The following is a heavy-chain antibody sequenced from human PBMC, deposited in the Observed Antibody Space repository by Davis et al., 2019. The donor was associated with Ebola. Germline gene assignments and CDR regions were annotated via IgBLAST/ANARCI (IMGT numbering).Heavy chain of an antibody. D-gene: IGHD3-22*01. CDR1: GYTFTGYY. CDR3: ARGGITMMVVPRDYYYGLDV. V-gene: IGHV1-2*06. J-gene: IGHJ6*02. Sequence: ASVKVSCKASGYTFTGYYMHWVRQAPGQGLEWMGRINPYTGDTNYAQKFQGRVTMSRDTSTSTAYMEMSRLRSDDTAVYFCARGGITMMVVPRDYYYGLDVWGQGTTVTVSS. CDR2: INPYTGDT.